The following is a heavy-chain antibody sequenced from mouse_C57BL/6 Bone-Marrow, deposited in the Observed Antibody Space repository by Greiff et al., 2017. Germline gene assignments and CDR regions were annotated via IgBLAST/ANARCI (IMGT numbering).Heavy chain of an antibody. Sequence: VQLQQSGAELARPGASVKLSCKASGYTFTSYGISWVKQRTGQGLEWIGEIYPRSGNTYYNEKFKGKATLTADKSSSTAYMQLRSLTSEDSAVYFCARDSFWAMDYWGQGTSVTVSS. CDR1: GYTFTSYG. V-gene: IGHV1-81*01. D-gene: IGHD1-1*01. CDR2: IYPRSGNT. CDR3: ARDSFWAMDY. J-gene: IGHJ4*01.